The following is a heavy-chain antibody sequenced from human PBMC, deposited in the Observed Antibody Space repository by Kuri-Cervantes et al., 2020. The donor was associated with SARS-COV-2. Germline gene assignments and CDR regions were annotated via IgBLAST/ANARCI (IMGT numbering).Heavy chain of an antibody. CDR3: TRALNDFWSGYYSSWYFDL. CDR1: GYTFTGYY. V-gene: IGHV1-2*02. D-gene: IGHD3-3*01. CDR2: INPDSGGT. Sequence: ASVKVSCKASGYTFTGYYMHWVRQAPGQWLEWMGWINPDSGGTDYAEKFQGRVTMTRDMSISTAYMELSRLRSDDTAVYYCTRALNDFWSGYYSSWYFDLWGRGTLVTVSS. J-gene: IGHJ2*01.